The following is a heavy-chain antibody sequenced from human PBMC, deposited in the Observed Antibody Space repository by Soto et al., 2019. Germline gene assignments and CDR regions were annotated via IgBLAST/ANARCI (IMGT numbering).Heavy chain of an antibody. CDR2: ISGSGGST. Sequence: GGSLRLSCAASGFTFSSYAMSWVRQAPGKGLEWVSAISGSGGSTYYADSVKGRFTISRDNSKNTLYLQMNSLRAEDTAVYYCAKDQEAIFGVVIYYFDYWGQGTLVTVSS. CDR3: AKDQEAIFGVVIYYFDY. V-gene: IGHV3-23*01. D-gene: IGHD3-3*01. CDR1: GFTFSSYA. J-gene: IGHJ4*02.